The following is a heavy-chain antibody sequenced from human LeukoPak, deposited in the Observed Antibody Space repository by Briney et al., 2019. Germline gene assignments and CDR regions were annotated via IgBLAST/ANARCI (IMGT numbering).Heavy chain of an antibody. CDR2: INHSGST. CDR3: AAMVRGVINPYFDY. Sequence: SETLSLTCAVYGGSFSGYYWSWIRQPPGKGLEWIGEINHSGSTNYNPFLKSRVTISVDTSKNQFSLKLSSVTAADTAVYYCAAMVRGVINPYFDYWGQGTLVTVSS. D-gene: IGHD3-10*01. CDR1: GGSFSGYY. J-gene: IGHJ4*02. V-gene: IGHV4-34*01.